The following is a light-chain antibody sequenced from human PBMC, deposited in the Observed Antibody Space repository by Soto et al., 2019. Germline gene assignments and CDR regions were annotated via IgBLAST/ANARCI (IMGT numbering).Light chain of an antibody. Sequence: QSVLTQPASVSGSPGQSITISCTGTSSDVGGYNYVSWYQQHPGKAPKLMIYEVSYRPSGVSNRFSGSKSGNTASLTISGLQAEDEADYYSSSYTSSSTLWVFGGGTKLTVL. J-gene: IGLJ3*02. CDR3: SSYTSSSTLWV. V-gene: IGLV2-14*01. CDR1: SSDVGGYNY. CDR2: EVS.